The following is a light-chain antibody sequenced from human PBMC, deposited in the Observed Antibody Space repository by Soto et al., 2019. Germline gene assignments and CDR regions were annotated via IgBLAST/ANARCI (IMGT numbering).Light chain of an antibody. CDR1: SSDVGGYDY. J-gene: IGLJ1*01. V-gene: IGLV2-11*01. CDR2: DVS. CDR3: CSYAGGPYV. Sequence: QSALTQPASVSGSPGQSITISCTGTSSDVGGYDYVSWYQQHPGKAPNVIIFDVSKRPSGVPDRFSGSKSGNTASLTISGLQAEDEADYYCCSYAGGPYVFGTGTKVPVL.